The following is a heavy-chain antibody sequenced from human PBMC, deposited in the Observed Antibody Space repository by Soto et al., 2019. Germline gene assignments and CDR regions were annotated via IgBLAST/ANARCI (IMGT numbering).Heavy chain of an antibody. D-gene: IGHD3-3*01. CDR3: ASTIFGGNWFDP. V-gene: IGHV4-59*01. Sequence: PSETLSLTCTVSGGSISSYYWSWILQPPGKGLEWIGYIYYSGSTNYNPSLKSRVTISVDTSRNQFSLKLSSVTAADTAVYYCASTIFGGNWFDPWGQGTLVTVSS. CDR2: IYYSGST. J-gene: IGHJ5*02. CDR1: GGSISSYY.